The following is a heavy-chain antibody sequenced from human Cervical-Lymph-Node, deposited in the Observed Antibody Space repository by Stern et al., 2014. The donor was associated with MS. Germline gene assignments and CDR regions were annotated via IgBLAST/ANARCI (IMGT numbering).Heavy chain of an antibody. CDR3: ARTPVGATYYYYYGMDV. V-gene: IGHV4-59*01. Sequence: QVQLQESGPGLVKPSETLSLTCTVSGGSISSYYWSWIRQPPGKGLEWIGYIYYSGSTNYNPSLKSRVTISVDTSKNQFSLKLSSVTAADTAVYYCARTPVGATYYYYYGMDVWGQGTTVTVSS. CDR1: GGSISSYY. J-gene: IGHJ6*02. D-gene: IGHD1-26*01. CDR2: IYYSGST.